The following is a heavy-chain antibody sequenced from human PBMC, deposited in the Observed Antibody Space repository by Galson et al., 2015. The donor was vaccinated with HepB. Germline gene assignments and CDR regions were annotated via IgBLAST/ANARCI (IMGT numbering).Heavy chain of an antibody. Sequence: SLRLSCAASGFTFSSYAMHWVRQAPGKGLEYVSAISSNGGSTYYADSVKGRFTISRDNSKNTLYLQMSSLRAEDTAVYYCGAVAGTNDAFDIWGQGTMVTVSS. CDR3: GAVAGTNDAFDI. D-gene: IGHD6-19*01. J-gene: IGHJ3*02. CDR1: GFTFSSYA. CDR2: ISSNGGST. V-gene: IGHV3-64D*06.